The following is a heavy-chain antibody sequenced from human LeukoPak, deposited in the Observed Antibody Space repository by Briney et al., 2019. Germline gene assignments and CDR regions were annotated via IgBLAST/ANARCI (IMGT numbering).Heavy chain of an antibody. J-gene: IGHJ4*02. D-gene: IGHD1-26*01. CDR1: GGTFSSYA. V-gene: IGHV1-69*05. CDR3: ARGPLVGATTGHFDY. Sequence: SVKVSCKASGGTFSSYAISWVRQAPGQGLEWMGGIIPIFGTANYAQKFQGRVTITTDESTSTAYMELSSLRSEDTAVYYCARGPLVGATTGHFDYWGQGTLVTVSS. CDR2: IIPIFGTA.